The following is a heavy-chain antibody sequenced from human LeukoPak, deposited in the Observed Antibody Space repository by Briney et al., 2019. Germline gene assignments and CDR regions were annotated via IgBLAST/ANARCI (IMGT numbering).Heavy chain of an antibody. J-gene: IGHJ4*02. CDR3: ARDRPSGWLQWDY. CDR1: GFTFSDYY. CDR2: MSSSGSYT. V-gene: IGHV3-11*05. D-gene: IGHD5-24*01. Sequence: GGCLRLSCAASGFTFSDYYMSWIRQAPGKGLEWLSYMSSSGSYTNYADSVKGRFTISRDNAKNSLYLQMNSLRVEDTAVYYCARDRPSGWLQWDYWGQGTLVTASS.